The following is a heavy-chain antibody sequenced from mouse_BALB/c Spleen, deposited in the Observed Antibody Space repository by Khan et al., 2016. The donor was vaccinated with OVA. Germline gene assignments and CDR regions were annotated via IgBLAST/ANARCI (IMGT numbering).Heavy chain of an antibody. CDR1: GFTFSTYG. J-gene: IGHJ3*01. D-gene: IGHD4-1*01. CDR2: INSDGYYT. Sequence: EVELVESGGDLMKPGGSLKLSCAASGFTFSTYGMSWVRQTPDKRLEWVATINSDGYYTYYPDSVQGRLTISRNNAKNTLYLQMSSLKSEDTAMYYCASHLTGSFAYWGQVTLVTVSA. CDR3: ASHLTGSFAY. V-gene: IGHV5-6*01.